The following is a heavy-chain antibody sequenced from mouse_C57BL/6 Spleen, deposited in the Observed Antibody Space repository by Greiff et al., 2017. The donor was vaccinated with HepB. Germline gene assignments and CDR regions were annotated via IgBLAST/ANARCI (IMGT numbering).Heavy chain of an antibody. J-gene: IGHJ1*03. D-gene: IGHD4-1*01. V-gene: IGHV1-76*01. CDR2: IYPGSGNT. CDR3: AREGSNFYWYFDV. Sequence: QVQLKESGAELVRPGASVKLSCKASGYTFTDYYINWVKQRPGQGLEWIARIYPGSGNTYYNEKFKGKATLTAEKSSSTAYMQLRSLTSEDSAVYFWAREGSNFYWYFDVWGTGTTVTVSS. CDR1: GYTFTDYY.